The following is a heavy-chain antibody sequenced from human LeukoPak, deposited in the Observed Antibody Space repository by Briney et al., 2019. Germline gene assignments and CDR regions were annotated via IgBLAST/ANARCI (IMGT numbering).Heavy chain of an antibody. CDR1: GFTVRSNY. CDR3: ARGDRGTGQHFDY. D-gene: IGHD1-1*01. V-gene: IGHV3-66*01. J-gene: IGHJ4*02. Sequence: PGGSLRLSCAASGFTVRSNYMSWVRQPPGKGLEWVSIIYSDGSTYYADSVKGRFTISRDNSKNTLYLQMNSLEAEDAAVYYCARGDRGTGQHFDYWGQGTLVTVS. CDR2: IYSDGST.